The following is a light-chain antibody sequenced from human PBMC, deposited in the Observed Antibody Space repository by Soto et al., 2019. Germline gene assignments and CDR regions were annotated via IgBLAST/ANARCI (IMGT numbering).Light chain of an antibody. CDR2: AAS. J-gene: IGKJ4*01. V-gene: IGKV1-16*01. Sequence: DIQMTQSPSSLSASVGDRVTITCRASQGIGVYLVWFQQKPGKAPKSLIYAASTLQRGVTSRFSGSGSGTDFTRTISSLQPEDFATYYCQQYKSYPLTFGGGTKVEIK. CDR1: QGIGVY. CDR3: QQYKSYPLT.